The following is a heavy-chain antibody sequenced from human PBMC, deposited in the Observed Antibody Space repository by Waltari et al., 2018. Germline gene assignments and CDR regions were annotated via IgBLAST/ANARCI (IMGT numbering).Heavy chain of an antibody. CDR1: GGTFSSYA. CDR3: ARVRVPAAMRAYYYYYMDV. CDR2: IIPIFGTA. D-gene: IGHD2-2*01. Sequence: QVQLVQSGAEVKKPGSSVTVSCNASGGTFSSYALSWVRQAPGLGPEWMGGIIPIFGTANYAQKFQGRVTITADESTSTAYMELSSLRSEDTAVYYCARVRVPAAMRAYYYYYMDVWGKGTTVTVSS. J-gene: IGHJ6*03. V-gene: IGHV1-69*01.